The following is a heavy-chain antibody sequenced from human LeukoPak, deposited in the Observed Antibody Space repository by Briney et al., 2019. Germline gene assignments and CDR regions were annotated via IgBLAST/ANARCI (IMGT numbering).Heavy chain of an antibody. CDR3: ARILPKSLYSSSWYRTNWFDP. CDR2: INHSGST. CDR1: GGSFSGYY. Sequence: SETLSLTCAVYGGSFSGYYWSWIRQPPGKGLEWIGEINHSGSTNYNPFLKSRVTISVDTSKNQFSLKLSSVTAADTAVYYCARILPKSLYSSSWYRTNWFDPWGQGTLVTVSS. D-gene: IGHD6-13*01. V-gene: IGHV4-34*01. J-gene: IGHJ5*02.